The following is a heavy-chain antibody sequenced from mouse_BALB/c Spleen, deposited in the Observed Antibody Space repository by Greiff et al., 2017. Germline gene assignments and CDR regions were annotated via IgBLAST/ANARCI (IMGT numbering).Heavy chain of an antibody. J-gene: IGHJ2*01. V-gene: IGHV5-6-4*01. Sequence: EVKLVESGGGLVKPGGSLKLSCAASGFTFSSYTMSWVRQTPEKRLEWVATISSGGSYTYYPDSVKGRFTISRDNAKNTLYLQMSSLKSEDTAMYYCTRDQGNYYGSSYDYWGQGTTLTVSS. CDR2: ISSGGSYT. CDR1: GFTFSSYT. CDR3: TRDQGNYYGSSYDY. D-gene: IGHD1-1*01.